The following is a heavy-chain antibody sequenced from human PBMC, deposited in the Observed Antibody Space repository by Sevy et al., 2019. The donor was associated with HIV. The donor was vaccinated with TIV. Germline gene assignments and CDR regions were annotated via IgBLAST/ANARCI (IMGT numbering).Heavy chain of an antibody. J-gene: IGHJ6*02. CDR3: ARRPDLGSVIRTGVMDV. V-gene: IGHV3-23*01. Sequence: GGSLRLSCAASGFTFSTYAMSWVRQTPGKGLQWVSVISDSGGSTYYGDSVQGRFTISRDNSKDTMYLQVNSLRAEDTAVYYCARRPDLGSVIRTGVMDVWGQGTTVTVSS. CDR1: GFTFSTYA. CDR2: ISDSGGST. D-gene: IGHD3-10*01.